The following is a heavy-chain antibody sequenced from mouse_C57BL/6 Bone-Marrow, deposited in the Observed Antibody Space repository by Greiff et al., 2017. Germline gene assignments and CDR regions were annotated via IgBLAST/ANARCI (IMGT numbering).Heavy chain of an antibody. D-gene: IGHD1-1*01. J-gene: IGHJ3*01. CDR1: GYTFTSYT. V-gene: IGHV1-4*01. Sequence: VHLVESGAALARPGASVKMSCKASGYTFTSYTMHWVKQRPGQGLEWIGYITPSSGYTKYNQTFKDKATLTADKSSSTASMQLSSLTSEDSAVYDCARSGVYYGSSSRAWFAYWGQGTLVTVSA. CDR3: ARSGVYYGSSSRAWFAY. CDR2: ITPSSGYT.